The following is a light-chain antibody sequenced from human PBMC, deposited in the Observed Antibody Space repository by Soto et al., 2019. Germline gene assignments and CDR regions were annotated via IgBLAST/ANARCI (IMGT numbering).Light chain of an antibody. V-gene: IGKV3-15*01. CDR2: GAS. CDR1: QSVSSN. Sequence: EIVMTQSPATLSLSPGERATLSCRASQSVSSNLAWYQQKPGQAPGLLIYGASTRATGITARFSGSGSGTEFTLTISSLQSEDFAVYYCQQYNRWPFTFGPGTRVDI. J-gene: IGKJ3*01. CDR3: QQYNRWPFT.